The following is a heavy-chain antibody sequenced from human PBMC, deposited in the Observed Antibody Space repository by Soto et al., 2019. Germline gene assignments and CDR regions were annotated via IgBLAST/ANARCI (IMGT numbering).Heavy chain of an antibody. D-gene: IGHD2-21*01. V-gene: IGHV4-39*01. CDR2: VRYGANT. Sequence: QLQLQESGPGLLKPSETLSLTCAVSGGSISSSNFYWGWFRQAPGKGLEWIGSVRYGANTFYTPLLGRRVTISVDTSKNQFFLNVRSVTAADTAIYYCAKDASCFSCGAWGQGALVTVSS. CDR1: GGSISSSNFY. CDR3: AKDASCFSCGA. J-gene: IGHJ4*02.